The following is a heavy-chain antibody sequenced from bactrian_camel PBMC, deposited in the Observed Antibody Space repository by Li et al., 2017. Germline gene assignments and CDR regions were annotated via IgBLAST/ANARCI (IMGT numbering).Heavy chain of an antibody. CDR1: GFTFDEAD. Sequence: QVQLVESGGASVQVGGSLRLSCTASGFTFDEADMGWYRQAPGDECELVSSISKRDGTTYYLDSVQGRFEISQDNAKNTVYLQMDNLKPEDTGMYSCASRGACWIENGPYEYSQWGRGTQVTVS. D-gene: IGHD1*01. CDR2: ISKRDGTT. CDR3: ASRGACWIENGPYEYSQ. J-gene: IGHJ4*01. V-gene: IGHV3S63*01.